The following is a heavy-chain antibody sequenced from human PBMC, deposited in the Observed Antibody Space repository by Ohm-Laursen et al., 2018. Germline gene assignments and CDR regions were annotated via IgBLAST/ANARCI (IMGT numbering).Heavy chain of an antibody. Sequence: TQTLTLTCTFSGFSLSTSGVCVSWIRQPPGKALEWLARIDWDDDKYYSTSLKTRLTISKDTSKNQVVLTMTNMDPVDTATYYCARIAIAAAATRGFDYWGQGTLVTVSS. J-gene: IGHJ4*02. V-gene: IGHV2-70*11. D-gene: IGHD6-13*01. CDR2: IDWDDDK. CDR1: GFSLSTSGVC. CDR3: ARIAIAAAATRGFDY.